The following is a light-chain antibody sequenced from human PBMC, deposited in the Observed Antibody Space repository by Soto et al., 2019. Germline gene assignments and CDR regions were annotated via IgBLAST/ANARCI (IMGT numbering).Light chain of an antibody. V-gene: IGKV1-5*01. CDR1: QSISSW. J-gene: IGKJ1*01. CDR3: QQYNRPTWT. CDR2: DAS. Sequence: DIQLTQSPSTLSASVGDRVTITCRASQSISSWLAWYQQKQGKAPKLLIYDASSLESGVPSSFSGSGSGTEFTLTISSLQPDDFATYYCQQYNRPTWTFGQGTKVDIK.